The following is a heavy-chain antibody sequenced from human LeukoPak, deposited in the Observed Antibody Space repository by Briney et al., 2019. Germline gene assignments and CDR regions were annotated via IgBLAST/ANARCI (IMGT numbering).Heavy chain of an antibody. J-gene: IGHJ4*02. CDR3: ARDRGVTDPFDY. CDR1: GFTFSSYW. Sequence: PGGSLRLSRAASGFTFSSYWMSWVGHAPGKGLEWVANIKQDGSEKYYVDSVKGRFTISRDNAKNSLYLQMNSLRAEDTAVYYCARDRGVTDPFDYWGQGTLVTVSS. D-gene: IGHD2-21*02. V-gene: IGHV3-7*01. CDR2: IKQDGSEK.